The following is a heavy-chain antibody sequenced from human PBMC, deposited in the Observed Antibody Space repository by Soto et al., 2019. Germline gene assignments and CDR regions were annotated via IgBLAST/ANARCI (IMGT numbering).Heavy chain of an antibody. CDR3: ARGETYYYGSGSYYNANWFDP. CDR1: GGSFSGYY. V-gene: IGHV4-34*01. D-gene: IGHD3-10*01. J-gene: IGHJ5*02. Sequence: QVQLQQWGAGLLKPSETLSLTCAVYGGSFSGYYWSWIRQPPGKGLEWIGEINHSGSTNYNPSLKSRVTLSVETSKNQFSLELTSVHAADTAVYYCARGETYYYGSGSYYNANWFDPWGQGTLVTVSS. CDR2: INHSGST.